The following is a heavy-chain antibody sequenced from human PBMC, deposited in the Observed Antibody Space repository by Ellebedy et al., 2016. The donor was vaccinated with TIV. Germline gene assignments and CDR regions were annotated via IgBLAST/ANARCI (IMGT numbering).Heavy chain of an antibody. Sequence: QTLSLTCAISGDSVSSNRAAWNWIRQSPSRGLEWLGRTYYRSKWYNAYAVTVKARITVNPDTSKTQFSLQLNSVTPEDTAVYYCARNGAVAGDGEVDVWGQGTTVTVSS. CDR1: GDSVSSNRAA. D-gene: IGHD6-19*01. CDR2: TYYRSKWYN. J-gene: IGHJ6*02. CDR3: ARNGAVAGDGEVDV. V-gene: IGHV6-1*01.